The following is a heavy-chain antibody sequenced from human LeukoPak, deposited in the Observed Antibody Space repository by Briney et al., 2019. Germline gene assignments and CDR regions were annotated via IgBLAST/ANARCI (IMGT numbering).Heavy chain of an antibody. CDR2: ISWNSGSI. J-gene: IGHJ4*02. CDR3: AKVYHVFWSGYLDF. Sequence: GGSLRLSCAASGFTFDDYAMHWVRQAPGKGLEWVSGISWNSGSIGYADSVKGRFTISRDNSKNTLYLQMNSLRAEDTAVYYCAKVYHVFWSGYLDFWGQGTLVTVSS. V-gene: IGHV3-9*01. CDR1: GFTFDDYA. D-gene: IGHD3-3*01.